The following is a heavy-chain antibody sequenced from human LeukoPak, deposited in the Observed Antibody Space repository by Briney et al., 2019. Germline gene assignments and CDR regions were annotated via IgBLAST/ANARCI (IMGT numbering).Heavy chain of an antibody. CDR3: ARDLSNDSRGYPGY. D-gene: IGHD3-22*01. V-gene: IGHV1-18*01. CDR1: GYTFTSYG. CDR2: INTYNGNT. J-gene: IGHJ4*02. Sequence: ASVKVSCKASGYTFTSYGISWVRQAPGQGLEWMGWINTYNGNTNYAQKLQGRVTLTTDTSTSTAYMELRSLRSDDTAVYYCARDLSNDSRGYPGYWGQGTLVTVSS.